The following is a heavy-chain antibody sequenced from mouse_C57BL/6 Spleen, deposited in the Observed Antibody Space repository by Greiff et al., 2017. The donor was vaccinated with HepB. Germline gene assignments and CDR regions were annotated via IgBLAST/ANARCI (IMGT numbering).Heavy chain of an antibody. J-gene: IGHJ4*01. CDR2: IHPNSGST. Sequence: VQLQESGAELVKPGASVKLSCKASGYTFTSYWMHWVKQRPGQGLEWIGMIHPNSGSTNYNEKFKSKATLTVDKSSSTAYMQLSSLTSEDSAVYYCAPITTVDYYAMDYWGQGTSVTVSS. CDR3: APITTVDYYAMDY. V-gene: IGHV1-64*01. D-gene: IGHD1-1*01. CDR1: GYTFTSYW.